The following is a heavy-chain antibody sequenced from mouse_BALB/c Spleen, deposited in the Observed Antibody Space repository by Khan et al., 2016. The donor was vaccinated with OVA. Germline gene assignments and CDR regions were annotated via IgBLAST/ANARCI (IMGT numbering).Heavy chain of an antibody. CDR1: GYSFTLYY. Sequence: DVKLQESGPDLVKPGASVKISCKASGYSFTLYYMSWVKQSHGKSLEWIGRVNPNTDNINYNQEFKGKAILTVDKSSNTAYMDLRSLTSYDSAVYCCARGYDFFASWGQGTLVTVSA. CDR3: ARGYDFFAS. J-gene: IGHJ3*01. CDR2: VNPNTDNI. V-gene: IGHV1-26*01. D-gene: IGHD2-14*01.